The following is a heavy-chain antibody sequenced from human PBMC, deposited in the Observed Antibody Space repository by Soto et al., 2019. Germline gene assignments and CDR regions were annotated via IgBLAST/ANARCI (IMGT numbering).Heavy chain of an antibody. CDR2: IFYVGTT. CDR1: GDSIIGFY. J-gene: IGHJ6*02. D-gene: IGHD2-8*01. V-gene: IGHV4-59*13. CDR3: ARHDTIANFQNGMGL. Sequence: SETLSLTGTVFGDSIIGFYWSLMRKPPVKGLKWIGYIFYVGTTLYTPSLNSLVTISVDTSKNQFYTKLSYVTAAATAVYYCARHDTIANFQNGMGLWGLGTMVTVSS.